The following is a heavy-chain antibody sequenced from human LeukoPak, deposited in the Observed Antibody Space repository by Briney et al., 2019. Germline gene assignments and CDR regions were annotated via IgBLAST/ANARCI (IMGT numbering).Heavy chain of an antibody. Sequence: GGSLRLSCAASGFTFSSYSMNWVRQAPGKGLEWVSSISSSSSYIYYADSVKGRFTISRDNAKNSLFLQMNSLRAEDTAMYYCASLMGDKTIFEYWGQGTLVTVSS. CDR2: ISSSSSYI. J-gene: IGHJ4*02. CDR1: GFTFSSYS. V-gene: IGHV3-21*01. CDR3: ASLMGDKTIFEY. D-gene: IGHD2-8*01.